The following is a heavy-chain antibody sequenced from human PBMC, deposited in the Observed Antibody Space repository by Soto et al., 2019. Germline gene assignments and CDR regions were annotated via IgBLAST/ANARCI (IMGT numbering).Heavy chain of an antibody. V-gene: IGHV4-31*03. Sequence: QVQLQESGPGLVKPSQTLSLTCTVSGGSISSGGYYWSWIRQHPGKGLEWIGYIYYNGSTYYNPSLKSRVTISVDTSKNQFSLKLSSVTAADTAVYYCAREHCSGGSCYHNWFDPWGQGTLVTVSS. J-gene: IGHJ5*02. CDR3: AREHCSGGSCYHNWFDP. CDR1: GGSISSGGYY. D-gene: IGHD2-15*01. CDR2: IYYNGST.